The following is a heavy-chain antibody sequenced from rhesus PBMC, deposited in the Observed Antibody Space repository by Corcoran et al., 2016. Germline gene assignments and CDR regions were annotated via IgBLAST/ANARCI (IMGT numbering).Heavy chain of an antibody. Sequence: QVQLQESGPGLVKPSETLSLTCAVSGGSFSSSWWSWIRQPPGKGLEWIGEINGNSGNTNYTPSLKRRVTISKDASKNQFSLKRSSVTAADTAVYYCARYGWGRYFDYWGQGVLVTVSS. CDR2: INGNSGNT. CDR3: ARYGWGRYFDY. CDR1: GGSFSSSW. D-gene: IGHD3-34*01. J-gene: IGHJ4*01. V-gene: IGHV4-80*01.